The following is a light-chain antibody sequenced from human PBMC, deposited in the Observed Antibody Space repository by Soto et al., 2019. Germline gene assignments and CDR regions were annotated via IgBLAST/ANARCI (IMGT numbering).Light chain of an antibody. Sequence: QSALTQPASVSGSPGQSITISCTGTSSDVGGYNYVSWYQQHPGKAPRLLIYEVSSRPSGVSDRFSGSKSGNTASLTISGLQAEDEADYCCSSYTRGSTLVVFGGGTKLTVL. J-gene: IGLJ3*02. V-gene: IGLV2-14*01. CDR3: SSYTRGSTLVV. CDR1: SSDVGGYNY. CDR2: EVS.